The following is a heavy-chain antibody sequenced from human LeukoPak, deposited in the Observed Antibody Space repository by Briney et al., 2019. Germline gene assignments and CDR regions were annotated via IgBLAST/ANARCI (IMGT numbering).Heavy chain of an antibody. V-gene: IGHV3-23*01. CDR2: VSGSGGST. D-gene: IGHD3-22*01. CDR1: GFTFSSYA. J-gene: IGHJ6*02. Sequence: GGALRLSCAASGFTFSSYAMSSVRQAPGKGLEWVSAVSGSGGSTYYADSVKGRFTISRDNSKNTLYLQMSSLRAEDTAVYYCAKEITMIVVGRSGMDVWGQGTTVTVSS. CDR3: AKEITMIVVGRSGMDV.